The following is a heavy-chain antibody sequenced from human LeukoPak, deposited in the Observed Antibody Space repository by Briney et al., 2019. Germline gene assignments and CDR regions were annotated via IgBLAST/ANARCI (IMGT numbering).Heavy chain of an antibody. CDR1: GGSISSYY. V-gene: IGHV4-59*01. J-gene: IGHJ5*02. Sequence: SETLSLTCTVSGGSISSYYWSWIRQPPRKGLEWIGYIHSIGGTNYNPFLKSRVTISVDTSKNQFSLKLSSVTAADTAFYYCARGHDYYYSGRQSWFDPWGQGTLVTVSS. CDR3: ARGHDYYYSGRQSWFDP. D-gene: IGHD3-10*01. CDR2: IHSIGGT.